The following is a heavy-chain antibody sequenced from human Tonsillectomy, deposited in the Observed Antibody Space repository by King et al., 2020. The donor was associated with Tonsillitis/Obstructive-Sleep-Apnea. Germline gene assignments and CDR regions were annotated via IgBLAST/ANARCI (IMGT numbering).Heavy chain of an antibody. CDR3: ARGGRRGYFDY. D-gene: IGHD1-26*01. CDR2: IYYSGST. J-gene: IGHJ4*02. V-gene: IGHV4-59*01. Sequence: QLQESGPGLVKPSETLSLTCTVSGGSISSYYRSWIRQPPGKGLEWIGYIYYSGSTNYNPSLKSRVTISVDTSKNQFSLKLSSVTAADTAVYYCARGGRRGYFDYWGQGTLVTVSS. CDR1: GGSISSYY.